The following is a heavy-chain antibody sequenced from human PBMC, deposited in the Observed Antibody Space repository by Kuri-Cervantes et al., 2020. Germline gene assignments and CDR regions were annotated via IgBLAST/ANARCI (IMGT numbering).Heavy chain of an antibody. CDR1: GYTFTGYY. Sequence: ASVKVFCKASGYTFTGYYIHWVRQAPGQGREWMGWINPNSDGTNYAQKFQGWVNITRDTSISTAYMEMRRLTSDDTAVYYCARGEYRYGYEYWGQGTLVTVSS. D-gene: IGHD5-18*01. J-gene: IGHJ1*01. CDR2: INPNSDGT. CDR3: ARGEYRYGYEY. V-gene: IGHV1-2*04.